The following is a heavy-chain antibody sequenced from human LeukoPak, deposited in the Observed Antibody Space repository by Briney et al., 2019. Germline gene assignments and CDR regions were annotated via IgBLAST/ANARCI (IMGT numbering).Heavy chain of an antibody. CDR1: GFTFSSHE. CDR3: TTDLGLYDILTGYYNTMPFDY. Sequence: GGSLRLSCAASGFTFSSHEMNWVRQAPGKGLEWVGRIKSKTDGGTTDYAAPGKRRFTISRDDSKNTLYMQMNSLKTEDTAVYYCTTDLGLYDILTGYYNTMPFDYWGQGTLVTVSS. D-gene: IGHD3-9*01. CDR2: IKSKTDGGTT. V-gene: IGHV3-15*01. J-gene: IGHJ4*02.